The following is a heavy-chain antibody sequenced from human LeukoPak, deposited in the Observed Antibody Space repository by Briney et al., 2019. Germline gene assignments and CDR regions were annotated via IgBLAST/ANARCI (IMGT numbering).Heavy chain of an antibody. Sequence: PGGSLRLSCAASGFTFSSYWMSWVRQAPGKGLEWVANIKQDGSEKYYVDSVKGRFTISRDNAKNSLYLQMNSLRAEDTAVYYCAREVGYYDSSGYYPPEANDYWGQGTLATVSS. V-gene: IGHV3-7*01. CDR2: IKQDGSEK. CDR1: GFTFSSYW. CDR3: AREVGYYDSSGYYPPEANDY. J-gene: IGHJ4*02. D-gene: IGHD3-22*01.